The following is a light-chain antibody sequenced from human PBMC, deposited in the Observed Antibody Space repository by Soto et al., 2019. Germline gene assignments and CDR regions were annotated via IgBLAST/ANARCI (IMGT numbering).Light chain of an antibody. CDR2: KAS. Sequence: DIQMTQSPSTLSASVGDRVTITCRASQSTSTWLAWYQHKPGKAPNLLIYKASSLESGVPSRFSGSGSGTEFTLTISSLQPDDVATYYCQQYGRSRTFGQGTKVEIK. CDR3: QQYGRSRT. CDR1: QSTSTW. V-gene: IGKV1-5*03. J-gene: IGKJ1*01.